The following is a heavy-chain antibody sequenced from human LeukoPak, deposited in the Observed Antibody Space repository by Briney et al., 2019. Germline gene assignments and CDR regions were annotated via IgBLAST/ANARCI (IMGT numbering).Heavy chain of an antibody. Sequence: GASVTVSCTASGYTFTSYGISWVRQAPGQGREWMGWISAYNGNTNYAQKLQGRVTMTTDTSTSTAYMELRSLRSDDTAVYYCARFDLRYSGYDDAPDYWGQGTLVTVSS. CDR3: ARFDLRYSGYDDAPDY. V-gene: IGHV1-18*01. D-gene: IGHD5-12*01. CDR2: ISAYNGNT. J-gene: IGHJ4*02. CDR1: GYTFTSYG.